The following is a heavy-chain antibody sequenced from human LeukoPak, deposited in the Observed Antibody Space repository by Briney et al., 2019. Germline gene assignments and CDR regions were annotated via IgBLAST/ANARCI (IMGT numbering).Heavy chain of an antibody. CDR1: GGSISNNY. CDR2: TYYTGST. J-gene: IGHJ3*02. V-gene: IGHV4-59*08. D-gene: IGHD3-16*01. CDR3: AKYRPSGSVWVGFDI. Sequence: AETLSLTCLVSGGSISNNYWSWIRQPTGKGLEWIGYTYYTGSTSYNPHLKSRVSISADTTTNQLSLRLTSVTAADTAVEYYAKYRPSGSVWVGFDIWGQGTMVTVSS.